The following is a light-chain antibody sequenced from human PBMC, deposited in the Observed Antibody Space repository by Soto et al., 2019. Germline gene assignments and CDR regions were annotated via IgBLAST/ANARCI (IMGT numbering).Light chain of an antibody. J-gene: IGLJ2*01. CDR1: SSDVGGYNY. V-gene: IGLV2-11*01. CDR2: DVS. CDR3: CSYGGSYTVV. Sequence: QSALTQPRSVSGSPGQSVTISCTGTSSDVGGYNYVSWYQQHPGKAPKLMIYDVSKRPSGVPDRFSGSKSGTTASLTISGLQAEDEADYYCCSYGGSYTVVFGGGTKLTVL.